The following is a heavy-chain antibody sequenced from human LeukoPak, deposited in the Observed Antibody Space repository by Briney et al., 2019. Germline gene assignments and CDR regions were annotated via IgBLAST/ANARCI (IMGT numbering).Heavy chain of an antibody. D-gene: IGHD6-13*01. CDR3: ARDGIAAAELDY. V-gene: IGHV3-23*01. Sequence: GGSLRLSCAASGFTFSSYAMSWVRQAPGKGLEWVSAISGSGGSTYYADSVKGRFTISRDNSKSTLYLQMNSLRAEDTAVYYCARDGIAAAELDYWGQGTLVTVSS. CDR2: ISGSGGST. J-gene: IGHJ4*02. CDR1: GFTFSSYA.